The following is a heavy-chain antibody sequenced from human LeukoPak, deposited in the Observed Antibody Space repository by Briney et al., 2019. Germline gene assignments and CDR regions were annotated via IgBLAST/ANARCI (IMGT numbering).Heavy chain of an antibody. CDR3: ARSRWIQLSATGGTNWFDP. Sequence: ASVKVSCKASGYTFTGYYMHWVRQAPGQGLEWMGRINPNSGGTNYAQKFQGRVTMTRDTSISTAHMELSRLRSDDTAVYYCARSRWIQLSATGGTNWFDPWGQGTLVTVSS. CDR2: INPNSGGT. CDR1: GYTFTGYY. D-gene: IGHD5-18*01. V-gene: IGHV1-2*06. J-gene: IGHJ5*02.